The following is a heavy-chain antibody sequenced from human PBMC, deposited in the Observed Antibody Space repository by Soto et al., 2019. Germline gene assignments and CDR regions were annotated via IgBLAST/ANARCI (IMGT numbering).Heavy chain of an antibody. D-gene: IGHD6-13*01. CDR3: ARAGIAAASDY. V-gene: IGHV1-2*02. Sequence: GASVKVSCKASGYTFTGYYMHWVRQTPGQGLEWMGWINPNSGGTNYAQKFQGRVTMTRDTSTSTVYMELSSLRSEDTAVYYCARAGIAAASDYWGQGTLVTVS. J-gene: IGHJ4*02. CDR1: GYTFTGYY. CDR2: INPNSGGT.